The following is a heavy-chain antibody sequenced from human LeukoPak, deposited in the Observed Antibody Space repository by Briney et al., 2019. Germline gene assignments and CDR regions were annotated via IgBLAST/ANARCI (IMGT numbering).Heavy chain of an antibody. CDR2: ISAYNGNT. J-gene: IGHJ4*02. Sequence: GASVKVSCKASGYTFTSYGIRLVRQAPGQGLEWMGWISAYNGNTNYAQKLQGRVTMTTDTSTSTAYMELRSLRSDDTAVYYCARVPDYGGDNYWGQGTLVTVSS. D-gene: IGHD4-17*01. V-gene: IGHV1-18*01. CDR3: ARVPDYGGDNY. CDR1: GYTFTSYG.